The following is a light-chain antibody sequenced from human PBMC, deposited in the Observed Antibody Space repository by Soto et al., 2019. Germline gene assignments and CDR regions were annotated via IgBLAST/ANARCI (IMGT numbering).Light chain of an antibody. CDR2: SVS. Sequence: DVLMNQSPVSPPVGPGQPASISCRSSAILLNDDGVTCLNWFQQRPGQSPRRLSYSVSNRDSGVPDRFSGSGSGTNFAMKLSSVEAEDEGIYYCMQGAHLPSPFGQGTQVEVK. V-gene: IGKV2-30*01. J-gene: IGKJ1*01. CDR3: MQGAHLPSP. CDR1: AILLNDDGVTC.